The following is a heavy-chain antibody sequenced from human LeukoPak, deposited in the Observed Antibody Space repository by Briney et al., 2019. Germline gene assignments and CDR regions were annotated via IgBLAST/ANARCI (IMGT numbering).Heavy chain of an antibody. J-gene: IGHJ4*01. Sequence: GGSLRLSCAASGFTVSNAWMSSVRQDPGKGLEWDGRIIRKTDGRTTHYGAPVKGNFSISRDDSKNTVYLQMNSLKTEDTAVYFCTTDSYDLWGHGTLVLVSS. CDR1: GFTVSNAW. V-gene: IGHV3-15*01. D-gene: IGHD3/OR15-3a*01. CDR2: IIRKTDGRTT. CDR3: TTDSYDL.